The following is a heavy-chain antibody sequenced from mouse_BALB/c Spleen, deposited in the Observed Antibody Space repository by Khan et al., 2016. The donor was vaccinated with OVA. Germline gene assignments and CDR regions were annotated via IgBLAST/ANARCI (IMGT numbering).Heavy chain of an antibody. CDR1: GFSLPNYS. CDR3: ARRGYDYGRGALFAY. Sequence: QVQLQQSGPGLVQPSQSLSITCTVSGFSLPNYSVHWVRQSPGKGLEWLGVIWSAGSTDYNEALISRLTISKDNSRSQVFFKMNNLQPNDTAIYYCARRGYDYGRGALFAYWGQGTLVTVSA. V-gene: IGHV2-2*02. CDR2: IWSAGST. D-gene: IGHD2-4*01. J-gene: IGHJ3*01.